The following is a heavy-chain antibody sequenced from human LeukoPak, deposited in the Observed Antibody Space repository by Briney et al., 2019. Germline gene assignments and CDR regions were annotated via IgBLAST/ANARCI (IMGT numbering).Heavy chain of an antibody. CDR1: GFTFSSYA. CDR2: ISYSGST. CDR3: AKGSGGVTTTIDH. V-gene: IGHV3-23*01. J-gene: IGHJ4*02. Sequence: PGGCLRLSCAASGFTFSSYAMNWVRQAPGKGLEWVSSISYSGSTSYAYSVKGRFTISRVNSKSTLYLQMNSLRAEDTALYYCAKGSGGVTTTIDHWGQGTLVT. D-gene: IGHD2-21*02.